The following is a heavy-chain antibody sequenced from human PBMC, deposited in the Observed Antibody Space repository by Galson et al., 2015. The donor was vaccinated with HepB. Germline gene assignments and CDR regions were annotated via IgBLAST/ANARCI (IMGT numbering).Heavy chain of an antibody. CDR3: ARVKSRWAGMDV. J-gene: IGHJ6*02. CDR1: GFTFSSYG. D-gene: IGHD3-16*01. CDR2: IWYDGNNK. V-gene: IGHV3-33*01. Sequence: SLRLSCAASGFTFSSYGMHWVRQAPGKGLEWVAVIWYDGNNKYYADSVKGRFTISRDNSESTLSLQMNSLRAEDTAVYYCARVKSRWAGMDVWGQGTTVTVSS.